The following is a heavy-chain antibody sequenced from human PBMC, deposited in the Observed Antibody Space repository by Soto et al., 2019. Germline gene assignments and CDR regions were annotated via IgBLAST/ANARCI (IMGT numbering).Heavy chain of an antibody. V-gene: IGHV3-33*01. CDR2: IWYDGSNK. D-gene: IGHD5-18*01. CDR3: TPELQLWADYYGMDV. CDR1: GFTFSSYA. Sequence: GGSLRLSCAASGFTFSSYAMHWVRQAPCKGLEWVAVIWYDGSNKYYGDSVKGRFTISRDNSKNTLYLQMNSLRAEDTAVYYCTPELQLWADYYGMDVWGQGTTVTVSS. J-gene: IGHJ6*02.